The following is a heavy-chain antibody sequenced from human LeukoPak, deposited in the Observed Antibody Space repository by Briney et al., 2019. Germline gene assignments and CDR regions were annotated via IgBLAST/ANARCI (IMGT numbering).Heavy chain of an antibody. CDR3: AKVSVAGNYFDY. D-gene: IGHD6-19*01. V-gene: IGHV3-48*01. CDR2: ISSSSSTI. CDR1: GFTFSSYS. J-gene: IGHJ4*02. Sequence: PGGSLRLSCAASGFTFSSYSMNWVRQAPGKGLEWVSYISSSSSTIYYADSVKGRFTISRDNSKNTLYLQMNSLRVEDTAVYYCAKVSVAGNYFDYWGQGTQVTVSS.